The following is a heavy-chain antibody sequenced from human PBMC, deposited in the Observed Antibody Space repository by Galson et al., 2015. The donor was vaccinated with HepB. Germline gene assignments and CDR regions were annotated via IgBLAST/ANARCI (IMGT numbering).Heavy chain of an antibody. Sequence: SVKVSCKASGYTFTSYAMNWVRQAPGQGLEWMGWINTNTGNPTYAQGFTGRFVFSLDTSVSTAYLQISSLKAEDTAVYYCARDPSTGYSSGWYVPYWGQGTLVTVSS. CDR2: INTNTGNP. D-gene: IGHD6-19*01. CDR3: ARDPSTGYSSGWYVPY. CDR1: GYTFTSYA. V-gene: IGHV7-4-1*02. J-gene: IGHJ4*02.